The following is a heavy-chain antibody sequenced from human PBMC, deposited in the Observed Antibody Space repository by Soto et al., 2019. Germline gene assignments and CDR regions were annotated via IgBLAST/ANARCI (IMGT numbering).Heavy chain of an antibody. Sequence: SETLSLTCTVSGGSISSYYWSWIRQPPGKGLEWIGYIYYSGSTNYNPSLKSRVTISVDTSKNQFSLKLSSVTAADTAVYYRARTHRSSGGWFDPWGQGTLVTV. CDR1: GGSISSYY. CDR2: IYYSGST. D-gene: IGHD6-19*01. V-gene: IGHV4-59*01. J-gene: IGHJ5*02. CDR3: ARTHRSSGGWFDP.